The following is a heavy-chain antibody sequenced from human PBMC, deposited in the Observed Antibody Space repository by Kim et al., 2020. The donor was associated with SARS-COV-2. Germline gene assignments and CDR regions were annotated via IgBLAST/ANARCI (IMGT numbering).Heavy chain of an antibody. J-gene: IGHJ5*02. V-gene: IGHV4-34*01. D-gene: IGHD6-13*01. Sequence: SETLSLTCAVYGGSFSGYYWSWIRQPPGKGLEWIGEINHSGSTNYNPSLKSRVTISVDTSKNQFSLKLSSVTAADTAVYYCASRRFRAAAGSDPNWFDPWGQGTLVTVSS. CDR1: GGSFSGYY. CDR3: ASRRFRAAAGSDPNWFDP. CDR2: INHSGST.